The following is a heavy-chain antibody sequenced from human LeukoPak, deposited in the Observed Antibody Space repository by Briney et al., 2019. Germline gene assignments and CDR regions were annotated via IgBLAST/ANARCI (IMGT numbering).Heavy chain of an antibody. J-gene: IGHJ4*02. Sequence: SQTLSLTCAISGDSVSSNSAAWNWIRQSPSRGLEWLGRTYYRSKWSTYYAVSVKSRISINRDTSKNQISLQLNSVTPEDTAVYYCARSTGPIDYWDQGTLVTVSS. CDR3: ARSTGPIDY. CDR1: GDSVSSNSAA. V-gene: IGHV6-1*01. CDR2: TYYRSKWST. D-gene: IGHD1-1*01.